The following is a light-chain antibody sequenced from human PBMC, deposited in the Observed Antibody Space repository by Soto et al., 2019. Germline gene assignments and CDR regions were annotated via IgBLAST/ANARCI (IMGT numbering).Light chain of an antibody. CDR2: DAF. V-gene: IGKV3-11*01. J-gene: IGKJ4*01. Sequence: TVLTQSPATLSLSPGERATVSCKASQSIGNSLGWFQQKPGQAPRLLIDDAFNRATAIPARFTGSGSGSDFTLTISSRAPEDFGVYYCRQRYNWPLTFGGGTKVEIK. CDR1: QSIGNS. CDR3: RQRYNWPLT.